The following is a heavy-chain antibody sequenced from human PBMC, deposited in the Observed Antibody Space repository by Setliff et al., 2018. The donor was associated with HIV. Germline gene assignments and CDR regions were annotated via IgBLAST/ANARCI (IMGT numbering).Heavy chain of an antibody. J-gene: IGHJ6*02. CDR2: VIPLFGTE. Sequence: SVKVSCKSSGGTFSSYGVTGVRQAPGQGLEWMGGVIPLFGTEKVAQKFQGRVTITADESTNTAYMELSSLRSEDTAXYYCARPAVLISTDYYSYMDVWGQGTTVTVSS. CDR1: GGTFSSYG. CDR3: ARPAVLISTDYYSYMDV. V-gene: IGHV1-69*13. D-gene: IGHD2-21*01.